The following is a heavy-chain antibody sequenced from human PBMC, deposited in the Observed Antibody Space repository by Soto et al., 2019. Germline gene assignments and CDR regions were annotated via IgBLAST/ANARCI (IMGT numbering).Heavy chain of an antibody. CDR1: GFTFSRYA. CDR2: MSGSGGST. J-gene: IGHJ6*02. Sequence: PGGSLRLSCAASGFTFSRYAMSWVRQAPGKGLEWVSAMSGSGGSTYYADSVKGRFTISRDNSKNTLYLQMNSLRAEDTAVYYCASSPMTTVVTPVYYGMDVWGQGTTVTVSS. D-gene: IGHD4-17*01. CDR3: ASSPMTTVVTPVYYGMDV. V-gene: IGHV3-23*01.